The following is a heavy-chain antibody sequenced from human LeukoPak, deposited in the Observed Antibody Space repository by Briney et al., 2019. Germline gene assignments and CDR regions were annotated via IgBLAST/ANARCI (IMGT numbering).Heavy chain of an antibody. CDR3: ARDRIFGLVIMNY. CDR1: GFTFNSFA. V-gene: IGHV3-23*01. Sequence: GGSLRLSCSASGFTFNSFAMNWVRQAPGKGLEWVSTVSGSGGDTYYADSVKGRFSISRVNSKNTLYLQMNSLRAEDTAVYYCARDRIFGLVIMNYWGQGTRVTVSS. D-gene: IGHD3/OR15-3a*01. J-gene: IGHJ4*02. CDR2: VSGSGGDT.